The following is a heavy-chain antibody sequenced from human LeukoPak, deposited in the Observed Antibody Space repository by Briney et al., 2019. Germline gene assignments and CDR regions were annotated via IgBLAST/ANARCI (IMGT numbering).Heavy chain of an antibody. J-gene: IGHJ6*02. V-gene: IGHV4-59*08. D-gene: IGHD3-22*01. CDR1: GGSISSYY. Sequence: SETLSLTCTVSGGSISSYYWSWIRQPPGKGLEWIGCIYYSGSTNYNPSLKSRVTISVDTSKNQFSLKLSSVTAADTAVYYCARGYYYDSSGYFPDLYYYYGMDVWGQGTTVTVSS. CDR2: IYYSGST. CDR3: ARGYYYDSSGYFPDLYYYYGMDV.